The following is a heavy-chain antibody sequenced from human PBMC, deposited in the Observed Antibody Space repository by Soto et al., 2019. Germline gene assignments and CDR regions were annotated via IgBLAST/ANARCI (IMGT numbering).Heavy chain of an antibody. J-gene: IGHJ5*02. V-gene: IGHV4-59*01. D-gene: IGHD3-22*01. CDR3: ARDLYYYDSSGYFRWFDP. CDR2: IYYSGST. CDR1: GDSISSNY. Sequence: PSETLSLTCTVSGDSISSNYWSWIRQPPGKGLEWIGYIYYSGSTNYNPSLKSRVTISVDTSKNQFSLKLSSVTAADTAVYYCARDLYYYDSSGYFRWFDPWGQGTLVTVSS.